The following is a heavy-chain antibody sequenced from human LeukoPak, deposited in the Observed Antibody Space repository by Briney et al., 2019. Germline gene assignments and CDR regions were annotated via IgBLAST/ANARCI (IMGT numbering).Heavy chain of an antibody. CDR1: GGTFSSYA. D-gene: IGHD3-22*01. CDR2: IIPILGIA. Sequence: SVKVSCKASGGTFSSYAISWVRQAPGQGLEWMGRIIPILGIANYAQKFQGRVTITADKSTSTAYMELSSLRSEDTAVYYCARDRDYYDSSGYYQYYYYYGMDVWGQGTTVTVSS. V-gene: IGHV1-69*04. J-gene: IGHJ6*02. CDR3: ARDRDYYDSSGYYQYYYYYGMDV.